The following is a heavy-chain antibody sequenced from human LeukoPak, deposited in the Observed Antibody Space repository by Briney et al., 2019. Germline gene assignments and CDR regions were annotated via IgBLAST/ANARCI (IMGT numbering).Heavy chain of an antibody. CDR1: GFSLRTFT. Sequence: GGSLRLSCAASGFSLRTFTLHWVRQAPGKGLEWVSSIGSTTDMSYTGSVKSRFSISRDNAKNSLSLQMNSLRVEDTAVYYCTRDRLFDCWGQGNLVTVSS. CDR3: TRDRLFDC. CDR2: IGSTTDM. J-gene: IGHJ4*02. V-gene: IGHV3-69-1*01. D-gene: IGHD6-6*01.